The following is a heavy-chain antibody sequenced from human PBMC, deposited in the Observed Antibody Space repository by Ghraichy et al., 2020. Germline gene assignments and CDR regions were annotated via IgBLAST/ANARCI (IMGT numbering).Heavy chain of an antibody. Sequence: GGSLRLSCAASGFTFSSYAMHWVRQAPGKGLEWVAVISYDGSNKYYADSVKGRFTISRDNSKNTLYLQMNSLRAEDTAVYYCAREETGTREYYFDYWGQGTLVTVSS. CDR1: GFTFSSYA. V-gene: IGHV3-30*04. J-gene: IGHJ4*02. CDR2: ISYDGSNK. D-gene: IGHD1-7*01. CDR3: AREETGTREYYFDY.